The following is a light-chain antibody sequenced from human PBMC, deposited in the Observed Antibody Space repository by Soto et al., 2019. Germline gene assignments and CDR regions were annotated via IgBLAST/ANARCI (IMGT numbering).Light chain of an antibody. CDR3: QQYNKWPRT. Sequence: EILMTQSPATLSVSPGERATLSCRASQSVTSNFAWYQQKPGQAPRLIIYGADTRATGIPARCSGSGFGTECTLTISSLQSEDFAVYYCQQYNKWPRTCGQGTKVEI. J-gene: IGKJ1*01. V-gene: IGKV3-15*01. CDR2: GAD. CDR1: QSVTSN.